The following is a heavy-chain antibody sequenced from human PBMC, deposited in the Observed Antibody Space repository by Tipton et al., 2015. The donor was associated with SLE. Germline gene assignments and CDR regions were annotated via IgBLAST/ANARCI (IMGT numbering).Heavy chain of an antibody. Sequence: TLSLTCTVSGGSLSHYYWSWIRQTPDKGLEWIGYIYYSGSTKYNPSLESRVTMSLDTPKNHFSLKLISVTAADTAVYYCARDGGQRVISGTYDFYYYGLDVWGQGTTVTVSS. J-gene: IGHJ6*02. D-gene: IGHD6-13*01. CDR3: ARDGGQRVISGTYDFYYYGLDV. CDR2: IYYSGST. V-gene: IGHV4-59*12. CDR1: GGSLSHYY.